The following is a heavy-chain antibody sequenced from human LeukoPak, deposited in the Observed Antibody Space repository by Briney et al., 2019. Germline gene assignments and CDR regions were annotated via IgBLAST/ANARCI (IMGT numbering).Heavy chain of an antibody. CDR3: ARVYNIADHFDY. J-gene: IGHJ4*02. CDR1: GYTFTRYY. V-gene: IGHV1-2*02. Sequence: ASVKVSCKASGYTFTRYYMHWVRLAPGQGLEWMGWINPNSGGTDYAQKFQGRVTMTRDTSISTAYMELSRLRSDDTAVYYCARVYNIADHFDYWGQGTLVTVSS. CDR2: INPNSGGT. D-gene: IGHD6-13*01.